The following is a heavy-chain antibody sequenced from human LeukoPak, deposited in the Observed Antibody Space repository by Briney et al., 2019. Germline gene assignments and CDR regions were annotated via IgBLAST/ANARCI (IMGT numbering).Heavy chain of an antibody. CDR3: ARDFPIRGDWFDP. Sequence: ASVKVSCKASGYTFTGYYMHWVRQAPGQGLEWMGWIGAYNGNTNYAQKLQGRVTMTTDTSTSTAYMELRSLRSDDTAVYYCARDFPIRGDWFDPWGQGTLVTVSS. CDR1: GYTFTGYY. V-gene: IGHV1-18*04. D-gene: IGHD5-24*01. J-gene: IGHJ5*02. CDR2: IGAYNGNT.